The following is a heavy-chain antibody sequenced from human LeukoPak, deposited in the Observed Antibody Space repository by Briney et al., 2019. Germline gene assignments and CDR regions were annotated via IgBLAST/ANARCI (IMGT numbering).Heavy chain of an antibody. Sequence: ASVKVSCKASGGSFSNYAFSWVRQAPGQGLEWMGRITPIVDIATYIQKFQGRVTITANKFTSTAYMELSSLTSEDTAVYYCASGLGFCSGSDCTNLVKDYYYGMNVWGQGTTVTISS. D-gene: IGHD2-15*01. CDR1: GGSFSNYA. CDR2: ITPIVDIA. V-gene: IGHV1-69*04. CDR3: ASGLGFCSGSDCTNLVKDYYYGMNV. J-gene: IGHJ6*02.